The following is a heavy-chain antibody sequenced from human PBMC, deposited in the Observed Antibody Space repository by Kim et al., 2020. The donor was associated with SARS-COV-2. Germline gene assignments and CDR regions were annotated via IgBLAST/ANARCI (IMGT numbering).Heavy chain of an antibody. J-gene: IGHJ5*02. D-gene: IGHD3-10*01. Sequence: ASVKVSCKVSGYTLTELSMHWVRQAPGKGLEWMGGFDPEDGETIYAQKFQGRVTMTEDTSTDTAYMELSSLRSEDTAVYYCATVQYYGSGSYYQLLYNWFDPWGQGTLVTVSS. CDR2: FDPEDGET. CDR1: GYTLTELS. V-gene: IGHV1-24*01. CDR3: ATVQYYGSGSYYQLLYNWFDP.